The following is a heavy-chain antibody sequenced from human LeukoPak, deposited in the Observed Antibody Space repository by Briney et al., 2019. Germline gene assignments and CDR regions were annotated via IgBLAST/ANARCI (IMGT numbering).Heavy chain of an antibody. V-gene: IGHV1-2*02. D-gene: IGHD3-22*01. CDR1: GYTFTGYY. CDR3: ARDVGAYYYDSSGYYLGAFDI. Sequence: ASVKVSCKASGYTFTGYYMHWVRQAPGQGLEWMGWINPNSGGTNYAQKFQGRVTMTRDTSISTAYMELSRLRSDDTAVYYCARDVGAYYYDSSGYYLGAFDIWGQGTMATVSS. CDR2: INPNSGGT. J-gene: IGHJ3*02.